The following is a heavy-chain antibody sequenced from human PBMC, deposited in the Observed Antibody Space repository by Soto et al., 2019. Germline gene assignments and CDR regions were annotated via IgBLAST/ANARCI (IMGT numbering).Heavy chain of an antibody. J-gene: IGHJ4*02. CDR2: ISGSDDST. CDR1: GFTFSSYA. D-gene: IGHD6-6*01. Sequence: EVQLLESGGGLVQPGESLRLSCAASGFTFSSYAMSWVRQAPGKGLEWVSVISGSDDSTYYADSVKGRFTISRDNAMNTRYLQMNSLRAEDTAVYYCAKSSSSSTFDYCGQGTLVTVSS. CDR3: AKSSSSSTFDY. V-gene: IGHV3-23*01.